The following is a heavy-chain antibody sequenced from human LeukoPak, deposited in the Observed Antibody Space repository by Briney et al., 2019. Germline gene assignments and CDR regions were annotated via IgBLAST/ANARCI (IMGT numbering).Heavy chain of an antibody. V-gene: IGHV3-23*01. CDR2: ISGSGGST. Sequence: GGSLRLSCAASGFTFSSYAMSWVRQAPGKGLELVSAISGSGGSTYYADSVKGRFTISRDNSKNTLYLQMNSLRAEDTAVYYCAKDGGIAVAGSDYFDCWGQGTLVTVSS. CDR3: AKDGGIAVAGSDYFDC. D-gene: IGHD6-19*01. J-gene: IGHJ4*02. CDR1: GFTFSSYA.